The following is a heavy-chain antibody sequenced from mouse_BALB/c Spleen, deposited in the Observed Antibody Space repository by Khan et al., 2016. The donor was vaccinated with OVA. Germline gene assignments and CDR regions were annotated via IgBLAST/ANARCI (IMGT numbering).Heavy chain of an antibody. CDR1: GYSITSDYA. Sequence: EVQLQESGPGLVKPSQSLSLTCTATGYSITSDYAWNWIRQFPGNKLEWMGSISYSGNPTYTPSLKSRVSSTRYTDKNQFFLQLNSVTTEDTATYYCARVYGGDFDYWGQGTSVTVSS. J-gene: IGHJ4*01. CDR2: ISYSGNP. CDR3: ARVYGGDFDY. V-gene: IGHV3-2*02. D-gene: IGHD1-1*01.